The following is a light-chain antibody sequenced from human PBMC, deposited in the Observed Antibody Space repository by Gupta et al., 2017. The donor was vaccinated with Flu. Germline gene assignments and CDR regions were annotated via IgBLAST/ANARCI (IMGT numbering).Light chain of an antibody. J-gene: IGLJ2*01. Sequence: QSALTQPRSVSGSAGQSVTISCTGTSSDVGAWGFVSWYQQHPGRAPTAIIYDVDRRPSGVPDRFSGAKVGNTASLTISGLEADDEDDYYCYSYAGTDTFVFGGGTRLTVL. CDR1: SSDVGAWGF. CDR2: DVD. V-gene: IGLV2-11*01. CDR3: YSYAGTDTFV.